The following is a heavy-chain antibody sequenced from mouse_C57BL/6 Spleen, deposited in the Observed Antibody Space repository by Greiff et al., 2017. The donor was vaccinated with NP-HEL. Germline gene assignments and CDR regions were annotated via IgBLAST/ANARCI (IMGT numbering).Heavy chain of an antibody. CDR2: ISSGSSTI. D-gene: IGHD1-1*01. CDR3: ARPSLLRYSWYFDV. Sequence: EVHLVESGGGLVKPGGSLKLSCAASGFTFSDYGMHWVRQAPEKGLEWVAYISSGSSTIYYADTVKGRFTISRDNAKNTLFLQMTSLRSEDTAMYYCARPSLLRYSWYFDVWGTGTTVTVSS. J-gene: IGHJ1*03. V-gene: IGHV5-17*01. CDR1: GFTFSDYG.